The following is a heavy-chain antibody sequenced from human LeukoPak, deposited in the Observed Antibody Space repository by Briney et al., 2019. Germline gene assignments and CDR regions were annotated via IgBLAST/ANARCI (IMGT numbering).Heavy chain of an antibody. J-gene: IGHJ4*02. CDR1: GGSISSYY. CDR2: IYYSGST. D-gene: IGHD6-19*01. CDR3: ARTGSGWYDPFDY. V-gene: IGHV4-39*07. Sequence: PSEILSLTCTVSGGSISSYYWGWIRQPPGKGLEWIGSIYYSGSTYYNPSLKSRVTISVDTSKNQFSLKLSSVTAADTAVYYCARTGSGWYDPFDYWGQGTLVTVSS.